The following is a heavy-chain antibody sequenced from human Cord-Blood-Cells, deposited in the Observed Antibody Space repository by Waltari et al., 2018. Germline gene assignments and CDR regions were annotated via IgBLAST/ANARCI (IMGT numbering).Heavy chain of an antibody. V-gene: IGHV4-59*01. CDR1: GGSISSYY. D-gene: IGHD6-25*01. Sequence: QVQLQESGPGLVKPSETLSLTCTVPGGSISSYYWSWIRQPPGKGLEWVGYIYSSGSTNYNPLRNSRGTISVDTSKHQFSLQLSSVTAADTAVYYCARDSGRIWGQGIMVTVSS. CDR2: IYSSGST. J-gene: IGHJ3*02. CDR3: ARDSGRI.